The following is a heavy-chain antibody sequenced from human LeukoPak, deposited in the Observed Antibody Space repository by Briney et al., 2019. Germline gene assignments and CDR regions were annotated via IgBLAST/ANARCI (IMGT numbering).Heavy chain of an antibody. CDR3: ARGDHIIMIRGQDF. CDR2: ISYTGRNK. CDR1: GFTFSNYA. D-gene: IGHD3-10*01. J-gene: IGHJ4*02. Sequence: GGSLRLSCAASGFTFSNYAMHWVRQAPGKGLEWVAVISYTGRNKYYADSVKGRFTISRDNSKNTQYLQMNSLRAEDTAVYYCARGDHIIMIRGQDFWGQGTLVTVSS. V-gene: IGHV3-30*04.